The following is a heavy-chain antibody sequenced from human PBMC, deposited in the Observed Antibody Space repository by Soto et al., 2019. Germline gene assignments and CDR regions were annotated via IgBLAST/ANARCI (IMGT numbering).Heavy chain of an antibody. D-gene: IGHD2-8*01. Sequence: PSETLSLTCTVSGDSIGTTHSYWAWIRQSPGKGLGWIGNIHYSGSTYYMPSLRSRVTLSVDTSKNQFSLRLTSVTAEDTAVYYCARHEGNGNVWPLDYWGQGSLVTVSS. CDR3: ARHEGNGNVWPLDY. J-gene: IGHJ4*02. V-gene: IGHV4-39*01. CDR2: IHYSGST. CDR1: GDSIGTTHSY.